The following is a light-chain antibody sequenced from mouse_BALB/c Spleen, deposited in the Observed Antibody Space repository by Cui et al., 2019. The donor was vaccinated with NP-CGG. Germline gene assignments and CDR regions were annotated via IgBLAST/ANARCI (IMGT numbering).Light chain of an antibody. CDR1: TGPVTTSNY. Sequence: QPVVIQESSLTTSPGETVTPTCRSSTGPVTTSNYANWVQEKPDQLFTGLIGGTNNRAPGVPARFSGSLIGDKAALTITGAQTEDEAIYFCALWYSNHWVFGGGTKLTVL. CDR2: GTN. V-gene: IGLV1*01. CDR3: ALWYSNHWV. J-gene: IGLJ1*01.